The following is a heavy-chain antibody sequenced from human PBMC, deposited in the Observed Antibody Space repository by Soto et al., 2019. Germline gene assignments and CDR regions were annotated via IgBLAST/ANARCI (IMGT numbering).Heavy chain of an antibody. Sequence: PWETVYRTCTFSGSCIIGYNWTWIRLSPERGLEWIGYIHYSGSAKYNPSLNSRLTMSVDRSKSQFSMKLASVTAADTAVYYCARGVGGSGLNWFDPWGQGTLFTVSS. V-gene: IGHV4-59*12. CDR3: ARGVGGSGLNWFDP. CDR1: GSCIIGYN. CDR2: IHYSGSA. D-gene: IGHD6-19*01. J-gene: IGHJ5*02.